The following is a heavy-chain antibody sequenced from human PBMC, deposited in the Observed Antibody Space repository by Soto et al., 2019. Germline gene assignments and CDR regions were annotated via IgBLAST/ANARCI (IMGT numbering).Heavy chain of an antibody. D-gene: IGHD3-16*01. V-gene: IGHV4-59*01. Sequence: SATLSLTCTVLCGSIRSYYWCWIRQPPGKGLEWIGYIYYSGSTNYNPSLKSRVTISVDTSKNQFSLKLSSVTAADTAVYYCAREGLGWFDPWGQGTLVTVS. CDR1: CGSIRSYY. CDR2: IYYSGST. J-gene: IGHJ5*02. CDR3: AREGLGWFDP.